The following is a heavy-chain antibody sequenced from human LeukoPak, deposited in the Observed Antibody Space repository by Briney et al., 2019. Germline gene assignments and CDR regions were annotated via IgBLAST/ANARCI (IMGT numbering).Heavy chain of an antibody. V-gene: IGHV3-30*02. CDR3: AKAGTQQWLIFVGVY. Sequence: PGGSLRLSCAASGFTFSTYGMLWVRQAPGQGPEWVALIRYDGSNKYYADSVKGRFTISRDNSKNTLYLQMNSLRVEDTAMYYCAKAGTQQWLIFVGVYWDQGALVTVSS. CDR1: GFTFSTYG. J-gene: IGHJ4*02. D-gene: IGHD6-19*01. CDR2: IRYDGSNK.